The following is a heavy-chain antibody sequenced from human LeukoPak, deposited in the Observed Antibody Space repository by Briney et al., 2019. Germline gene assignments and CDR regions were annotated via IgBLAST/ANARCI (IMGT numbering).Heavy chain of an antibody. CDR3: AKDLASIVVVPAANGFDY. CDR1: GFTFSSYA. Sequence: GGSLRLSCAASGFTFSSYAMSWVRQAPGKGLEWVSAISGSGGSTYYADSVKGRFTISRDNSKNTLYLQMNSLRAEDTAVYYCAKDLASIVVVPAANGFDYWGQGTLVTVPS. CDR2: ISGSGGST. V-gene: IGHV3-23*01. J-gene: IGHJ4*02. D-gene: IGHD2-2*01.